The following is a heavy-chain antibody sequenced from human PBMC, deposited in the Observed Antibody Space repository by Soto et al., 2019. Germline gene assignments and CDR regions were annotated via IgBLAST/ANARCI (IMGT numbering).Heavy chain of an antibody. V-gene: IGHV3-53*04. CDR1: GLTVSTNF. CDR3: ASRRGLEPQAGAFDI. Sequence: GGSLRLSCAASGLTVSTNFMSWVRQAPGKGLEWVSVLYSGGSTYYTDSVKGRFTISRHNSKNTLYLQMNSLRPEDSAVYYCASRRGLEPQAGAFDIWGQGTMVTVSS. J-gene: IGHJ3*02. CDR2: LYSGGST. D-gene: IGHD1-1*01.